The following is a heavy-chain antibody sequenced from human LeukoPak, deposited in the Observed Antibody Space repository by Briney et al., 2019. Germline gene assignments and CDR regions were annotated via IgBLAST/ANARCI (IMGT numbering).Heavy chain of an antibody. J-gene: IGHJ2*01. CDR2: IYYSGST. CDR1: GGSISSSSYY. CDR3: ARGVTMVRGVTFYFDL. Sequence: SETLSLTCTVSGGSISSSSYYWGWIRQHPGKGLEWIGYIYYSGSTYYNPSLKSRVTISVDTSKNQFSLKLSSVTAADTAVYYCARGVTMVRGVTFYFDLWGRGTLVTVSS. V-gene: IGHV4-31*03. D-gene: IGHD3-10*01.